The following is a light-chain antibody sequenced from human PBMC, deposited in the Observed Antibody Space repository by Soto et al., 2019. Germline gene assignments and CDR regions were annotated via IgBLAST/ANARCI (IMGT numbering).Light chain of an antibody. CDR3: QQYNNWPPV. CDR2: GAS. V-gene: IGKV3-15*01. Sequence: EIVMTQSPATLSVSPGERAPLSCRASQSVSSNLAWYQQKPGQAPRLLIYGASTRATGIPARFSGSGSGTEFTLTISSLQSEDFAVYYCQQYNNWPPVFGPGTKVDIK. J-gene: IGKJ3*01. CDR1: QSVSSN.